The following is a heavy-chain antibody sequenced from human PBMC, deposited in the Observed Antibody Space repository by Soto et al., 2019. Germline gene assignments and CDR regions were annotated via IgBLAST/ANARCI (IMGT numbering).Heavy chain of an antibody. CDR1: GGSISIGDYY. D-gene: IGHD2-2*01. CDR3: ARVXRFCSSPSCRGRNWFDP. CDR2: MFYVGAT. J-gene: IGHJ5*02. Sequence: ASETLSLTCSVSGGSISIGDYYWSWIRQSPGKGLEWIGYMFYVGATYYNPSLKSRVTISVDTSKNQFSLKLSSVTAADTAVYHCARVXRFCSSPSCRGRNWFDPWGQGTPVTVSS. V-gene: IGHV4-30-4*02.